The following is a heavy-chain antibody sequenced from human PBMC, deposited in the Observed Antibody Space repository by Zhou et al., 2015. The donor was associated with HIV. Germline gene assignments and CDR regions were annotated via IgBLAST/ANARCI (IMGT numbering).Heavy chain of an antibody. V-gene: IGHV1-69*01. Sequence: QVQLVQSGAEVKKPGSSVKVSCKASGGTFSSYAISWVRQAPGQGLEWMGGIIPIFGTANYAQKFQGRVTITADESTSTAYMELSSLRSEDTAVYYCASGSLAGIVVVVAATHLDAFDIWGQGTMVTVSS. J-gene: IGHJ3*02. CDR1: GGTFSSYA. CDR3: ASGSLAGIVVVVAATHLDAFDI. CDR2: IIPIFGTA. D-gene: IGHD2-15*01.